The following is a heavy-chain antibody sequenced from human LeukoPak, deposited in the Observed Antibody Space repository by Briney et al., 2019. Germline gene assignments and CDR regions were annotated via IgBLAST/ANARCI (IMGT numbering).Heavy chain of an antibody. CDR2: IFYTGIT. Sequence: SETLSLTCTVSGASIRSYYWTWIRQPPGKGLEWIGYIFYTGITIYNPSLKTRVTISVDTSRNQFSLRLSSVTAADTALYYCAKSYNSNWLGSFAMDVWGQGTTVTVSS. V-gene: IGHV4-59*08. D-gene: IGHD6-13*01. J-gene: IGHJ6*02. CDR1: GASIRSYY. CDR3: AKSYNSNWLGSFAMDV.